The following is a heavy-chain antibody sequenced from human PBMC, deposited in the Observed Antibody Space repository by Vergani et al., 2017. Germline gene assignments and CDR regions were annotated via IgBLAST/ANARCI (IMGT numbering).Heavy chain of an antibody. J-gene: IGHJ4*02. D-gene: IGHD6-19*01. CDR3: ARSYPTTYSSGRRNPPFDY. CDR1: GGSFSGYY. V-gene: IGHV4-34*01. CDR2: INHSGST. Sequence: QVQLQQWGAGLLKPSETLSLTCAVYGGSFSGYYWSWIRQPPGKGLEWIGEINHSGSTNYNPYLKSRVTITVDTSKNQFSLKLSYVTAADTAVYYCARSYPTTYSSGRRNPPFDYWGQGTLVTVSS.